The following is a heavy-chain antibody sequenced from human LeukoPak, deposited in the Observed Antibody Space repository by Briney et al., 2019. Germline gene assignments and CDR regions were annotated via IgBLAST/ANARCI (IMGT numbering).Heavy chain of an antibody. D-gene: IGHD2-2*01. J-gene: IGHJ3*02. CDR1: GFTFSTYE. Sequence: GGSLRLSCAGSGFTFSTYEMHWVRQAPGKGLEWVAVISSDGSDKDYADSVKGRFTISRDNSKNTLYLQMNSLRAEDSAMYYCARDRHCSSISCFNAFDIWGQGTVVTVSS. CDR2: ISSDGSDK. CDR3: ARDRHCSSISCFNAFDI. V-gene: IGHV3-30*01.